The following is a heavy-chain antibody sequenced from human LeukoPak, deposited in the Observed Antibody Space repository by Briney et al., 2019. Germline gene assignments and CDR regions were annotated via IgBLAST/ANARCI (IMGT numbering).Heavy chain of an antibody. CDR2: IIPIFGTA. J-gene: IGHJ6*03. CDR1: GGTFSSYA. CDR3: AKMLRSTSCPTFMDV. Sequence: GASVKVSCKASGGTFSSYAISWVRQAPGQGLEWMGGIIPIFGTANYAQKFQGRVTITTDESTSTAYMELSSLRSEDTAVYYCAKMLRSTSCPTFMDVWGKGTTVTVSS. V-gene: IGHV1-69*05. D-gene: IGHD2-2*01.